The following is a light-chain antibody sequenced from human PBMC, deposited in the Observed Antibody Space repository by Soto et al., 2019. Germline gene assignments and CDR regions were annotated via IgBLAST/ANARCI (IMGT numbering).Light chain of an antibody. J-gene: IGKJ5*01. Sequence: EIVLTQSPGTLSLSPGERATLSCRASQSVSSSYLAWYQQKPGQAPRLVIYGASNRATGIPDRFSGSGSGTDFTLTISILEPEDFAVYYCQQYGSAPRAFGQGTRL. V-gene: IGKV3-20*01. CDR3: QQYGSAPRA. CDR1: QSVSSSY. CDR2: GAS.